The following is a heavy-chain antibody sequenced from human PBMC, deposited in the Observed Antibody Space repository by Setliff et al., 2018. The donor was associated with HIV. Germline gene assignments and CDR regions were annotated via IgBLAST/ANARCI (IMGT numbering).Heavy chain of an antibody. D-gene: IGHD3-10*01. CDR3: SKEKFTFTVVRGVIDS. Sequence: PGGSLRLSCQASDLAFSSYAMSWVRQAPGKGLEWVSIISASGGSTYYADSVKGRFTISRDKSKNTLYLQMNSLRAEDTAFYYCSKEKFTFTVVRGVIDSWGQGTLVTVSS. CDR1: DLAFSSYA. CDR2: ISASGGST. J-gene: IGHJ4*02. V-gene: IGHV3-23*01.